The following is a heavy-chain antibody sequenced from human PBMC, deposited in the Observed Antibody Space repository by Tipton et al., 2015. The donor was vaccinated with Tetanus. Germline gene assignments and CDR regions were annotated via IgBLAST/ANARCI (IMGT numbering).Heavy chain of an antibody. V-gene: IGHV1-69*04. CDR1: GGTFSSYA. Sequence: QSGPEVKKPGSSVKISCKVSGGTFSSYAISWVRQAPGQGLEWMGRIFPMFGKTNYAQKFQGRVTITADKSTYTAYVELSSLTSEDTAVYYCARDWTGTGVDDAFDLWGQGTVVTVSS. CDR2: IFPMFGKT. CDR3: ARDWTGTGVDDAFDL. D-gene: IGHD1-1*01. J-gene: IGHJ3*01.